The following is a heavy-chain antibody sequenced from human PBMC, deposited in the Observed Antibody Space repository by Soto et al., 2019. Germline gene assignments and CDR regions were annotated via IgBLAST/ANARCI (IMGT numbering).Heavy chain of an antibody. Sequence: PSETLSLTCTVSGGSISSYYWSWIRQPPGKGLEWIGYIYYSGSTKYNPSLKSRVTISVDTSKNQFSLKLSAVTAADTAVYYCARGEGGGYDGPCLWGQGTRVIVSS. CDR3: ARGEGGGYDGPCL. CDR1: GGSISSYY. V-gene: IGHV4-59*01. J-gene: IGHJ4*02. CDR2: IYYSGST. D-gene: IGHD5-12*01.